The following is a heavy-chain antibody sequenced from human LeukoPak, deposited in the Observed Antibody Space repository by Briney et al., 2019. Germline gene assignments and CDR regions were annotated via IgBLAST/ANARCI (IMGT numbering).Heavy chain of an antibody. J-gene: IGHJ6*03. V-gene: IGHV3-21*01. CDR2: ISSSSSYI. D-gene: IGHD2-15*01. CDR3: ARVSCSGGSCYGVGYYYYMDV. Sequence: PGGSLRLSCEASGFILSSYSMNWVRQAPGKGLEWVSSISSSSSYIYYADSVKGRFTISRDNAKNSLYLQMNSLRAEDTAVYYCARVSCSGGSCYGVGYYYYMDVWGKGTTVTVSS. CDR1: GFILSSYS.